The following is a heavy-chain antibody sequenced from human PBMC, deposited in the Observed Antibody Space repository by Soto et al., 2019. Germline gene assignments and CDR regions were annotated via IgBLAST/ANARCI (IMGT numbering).Heavy chain of an antibody. CDR1: GFTFSSYS. CDR2: ISSSSSYI. V-gene: IGHV3-21*01. Sequence: XGSLGLSCAASGFTFSSYSMNGVRQAPGKGLEWVSSISSSSSYIYYADSVKGRFTISRDNAKNSLYLQMNSLRAEDTAVYYCARTGTTNAFDIWGQGTMVTVSS. J-gene: IGHJ3*02. D-gene: IGHD1-1*01. CDR3: ARTGTTNAFDI.